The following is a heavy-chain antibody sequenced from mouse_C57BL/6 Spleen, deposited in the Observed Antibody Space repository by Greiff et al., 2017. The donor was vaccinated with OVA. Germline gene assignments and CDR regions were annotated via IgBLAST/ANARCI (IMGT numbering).Heavy chain of an antibody. Sequence: QVQLQQPGAELVKPGASVKLSCKASGYTFTSYWMHWVKQRPGQGLEWIGMIHPTSGSTNYNEKFKSKATLTVDKSSSTAYMPLSSLTSEDSAIYYCARDYDYDGGAMDYWGQGTSVTVSS. CDR2: IHPTSGST. V-gene: IGHV1-64*01. J-gene: IGHJ4*01. D-gene: IGHD2-4*01. CDR3: ARDYDYDGGAMDY. CDR1: GYTFTSYW.